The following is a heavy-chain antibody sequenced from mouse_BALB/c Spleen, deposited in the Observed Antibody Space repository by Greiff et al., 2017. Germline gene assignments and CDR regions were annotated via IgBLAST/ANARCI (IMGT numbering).Heavy chain of an antibody. J-gene: IGHJ4*01. D-gene: IGHD5-1*01. Sequence: EVQLQESGPELVKPGASVKMSCKASGYTFTDYYMDWVKQSHGESFEWIGRVNPYNGGTSYNQKFKGKATLTVDKSSSTAYMELNSLTSEDSAVYYCARQDLPRAMDYWGQGTSVTVSS. CDR1: GYTFTDYY. CDR3: ARQDLPRAMDY. V-gene: IGHV1-19*01. CDR2: VNPYNGGT.